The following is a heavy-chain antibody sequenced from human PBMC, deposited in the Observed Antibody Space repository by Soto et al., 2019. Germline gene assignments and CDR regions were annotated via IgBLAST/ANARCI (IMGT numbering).Heavy chain of an antibody. CDR3: AKTIVAASGYYFDH. D-gene: IGHD2-21*01. Sequence: QVQLVESGGGLVKPGDSLRLACAASGFSFGDAYMSWVRQAPGKGLEWLSYVSGGSSYTNYADSVKGRFTISRDNAKRSLYLEMNSLRADDTAVYYCAKTIVAASGYYFDHWGQGNVVTVSS. CDR1: GFSFGDAY. J-gene: IGHJ4*02. V-gene: IGHV3-11*06. CDR2: VSGGSSYT.